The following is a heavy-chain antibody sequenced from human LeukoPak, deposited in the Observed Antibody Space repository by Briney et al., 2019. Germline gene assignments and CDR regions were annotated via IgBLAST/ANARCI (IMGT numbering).Heavy chain of an antibody. CDR2: ISGYNGDS. CDR1: GYKLSNHG. Sequence: ASVKVSCKASGYKLSNHGLNWVRQAPGQGLEWMGWISGYNGDSSYAQKFQGRTTMTVDTSSRTVYMELSSLRSDDTAVYYCARTAARRFDYWGQGTLVTVSS. D-gene: IGHD6-6*01. V-gene: IGHV1-18*01. J-gene: IGHJ4*02. CDR3: ARTAARRFDY.